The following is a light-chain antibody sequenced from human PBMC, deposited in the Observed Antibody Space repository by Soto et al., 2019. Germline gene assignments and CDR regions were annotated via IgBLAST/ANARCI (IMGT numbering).Light chain of an antibody. Sequence: QLVLTQSHSASASLGASVKLTCTLSSGHSSYAIAWHQQQPEKGPRYLMKLNSDGSHSKGDGIPDRFSGSSSGAERYLTISRLQSEDEADYYCQTWGTGIWVFGGGTKVTVL. CDR2: LNSDGSH. CDR3: QTWGTGIWV. J-gene: IGLJ3*02. V-gene: IGLV4-69*01. CDR1: SGHSSYA.